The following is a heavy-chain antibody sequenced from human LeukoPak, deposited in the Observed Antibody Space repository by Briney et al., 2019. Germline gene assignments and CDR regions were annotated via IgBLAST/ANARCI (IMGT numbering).Heavy chain of an antibody. V-gene: IGHV3-33*06. CDR3: AKDPYTAMVTDYYYMDV. CDR2: IWYDGSNK. CDR1: GFTFSSYG. Sequence: PGRSLRLSCAASGFTFSSYGMHWVRQAPGKGLEWVAVIWYDGSNKYYADSVKGRFTISRDNSKNTLYLQMSSLRAEDTAVYYCAKDPYTAMVTDYYYMDVWGKGTTVTVSS. J-gene: IGHJ6*03. D-gene: IGHD5-18*01.